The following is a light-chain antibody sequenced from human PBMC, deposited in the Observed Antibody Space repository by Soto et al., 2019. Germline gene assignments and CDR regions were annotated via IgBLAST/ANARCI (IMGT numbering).Light chain of an antibody. CDR3: QQLNSYPLT. CDR2: AAS. CDR1: QGISSY. Sequence: DIQLTQSPSFLSASVGDRVTITCRASQGISSYLAWYQQKPGKAPRLLIYAASTSQSGVPSRFSGSGSGTEFTLTISSLQPEDFATYYSQQLNSYPLTFGGGTKVEIK. J-gene: IGKJ4*01. V-gene: IGKV1-9*01.